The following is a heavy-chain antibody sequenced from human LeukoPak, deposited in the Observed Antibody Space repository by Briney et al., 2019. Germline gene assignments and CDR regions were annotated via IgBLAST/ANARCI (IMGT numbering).Heavy chain of an antibody. CDR2: INHSGST. J-gene: IGHJ6*02. Sequence: SETLSLTCAVYGGSFSGYYWSWIRQPPGKGLEWIGEINHSGSTNYNPSLKSRVTISVDTSKNQFSLKLSSVTAADTAVYSCARVNPPYYYYGMDVWGQGTTVTVSS. V-gene: IGHV4-34*01. CDR3: ARVNPPYYYYGMDV. CDR1: GGSFSGYY.